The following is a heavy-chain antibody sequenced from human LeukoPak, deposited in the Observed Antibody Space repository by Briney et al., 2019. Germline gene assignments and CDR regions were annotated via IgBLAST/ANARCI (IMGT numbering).Heavy chain of an antibody. J-gene: IGHJ4*02. V-gene: IGHV1-2*02. CDR3: ARVPYSALYFYCSY. D-gene: IGHD3-10*01. Sequence: ASVKVSCKASGYTFTGYYMHWVRQAPGQGLEWMGWINPNSGGTNYAQKFQGRVTMTTDTSTSTAYMELRSLRSDDTAVYYCARVPYSALYFYCSYWGQGTLVTVSS. CDR1: GYTFTGYY. CDR2: INPNSGGT.